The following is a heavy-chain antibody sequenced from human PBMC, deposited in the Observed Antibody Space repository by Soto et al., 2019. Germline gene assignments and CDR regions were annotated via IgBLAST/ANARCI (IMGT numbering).Heavy chain of an antibody. D-gene: IGHD2-15*01. J-gene: IGHJ4*02. Sequence: SETLSLTCTVSGDSIRSSSYWGWIRQPPGKGLEWIGYLYSSGTTYYNPSLNSRVTISVDASKSQLSLKLSSVTAADTAVYYCAAAPRYWGQGILVT. CDR1: GDSIRSSSY. CDR3: AAAPRY. CDR2: LYSSGTT. V-gene: IGHV4-38-2*02.